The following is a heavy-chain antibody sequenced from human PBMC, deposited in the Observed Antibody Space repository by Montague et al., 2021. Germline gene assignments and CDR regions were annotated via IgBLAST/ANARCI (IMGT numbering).Heavy chain of an antibody. Sequence: SETRSLTCTISGGPIRSYYWNWIRQPPGKGLEWIGYIYYSGSTNYNPSLKSRVNISLDTSNYQFSLNLRSVTAADTAVYYCARALAARWWFDPWGQGTLVTVSS. D-gene: IGHD6-6*01. V-gene: IGHV4-59*01. CDR2: IYYSGST. CDR1: GGPIRSYY. CDR3: ARALAARWWFDP. J-gene: IGHJ5*02.